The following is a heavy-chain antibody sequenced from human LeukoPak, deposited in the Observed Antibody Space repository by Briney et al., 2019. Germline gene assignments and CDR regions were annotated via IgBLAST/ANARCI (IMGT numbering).Heavy chain of an antibody. CDR3: ASSYSSSDQKIDY. CDR2: IYHSGNT. Sequence: SETLSLTCTVSGGSISSGGYYWSWIRQPPGKGLEWIGYIYHSGNTYYNPSPESRVTISVDTSKNQFSLKLSSVTAADTAMYYCASSYSSSDQKIDYWGQGILVTVSS. CDR1: GGSISSGGYY. J-gene: IGHJ4*02. D-gene: IGHD3-22*01. V-gene: IGHV4-30-2*01.